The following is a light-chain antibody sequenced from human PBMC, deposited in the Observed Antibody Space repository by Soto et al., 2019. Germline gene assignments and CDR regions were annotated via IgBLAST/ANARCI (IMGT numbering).Light chain of an antibody. V-gene: IGLV1-44*01. Sequence: QSVLTQPPSASGTPGQRVTISCSGSSSNIGSNTVNWYQQLPGTTPKLLIYSNNQRPSGVPDRFSGSKSGTSASLAIRGLQSEDEADYYCAAWGDSLNGFVFGTGTKVTVL. J-gene: IGLJ1*01. CDR3: AAWGDSLNGFV. CDR2: SNN. CDR1: SSNIGSNT.